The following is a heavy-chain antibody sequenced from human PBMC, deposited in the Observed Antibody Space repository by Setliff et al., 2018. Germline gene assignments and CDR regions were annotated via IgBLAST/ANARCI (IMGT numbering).Heavy chain of an antibody. CDR2: IIPIFGTA. J-gene: IGHJ6*02. CDR3: ARDSVEQRLWNYYYGMDV. CDR1: GGTFSSYA. Sequence: GASVKVSCKASGGTFSSYAISWVRQAPGQGLEWMGGIIPIFGTANYAQKFQGRVTITADESTSTAYMELSSLRSEDTAVYYCARDSVEQRLWNYYYGMDVWGQGTTVTVS. D-gene: IGHD3-16*01. V-gene: IGHV1-69*13.